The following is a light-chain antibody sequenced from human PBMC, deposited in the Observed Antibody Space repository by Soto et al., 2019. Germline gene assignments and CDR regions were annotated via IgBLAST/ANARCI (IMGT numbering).Light chain of an antibody. CDR2: DVS. Sequence: QSVLTQPRSVSVSPGQSVTISCTGTSSDVGAYNYVSWYQQHPGKAPKLMTYDVSKRPSGVPDRFSGSKSGNTAYLTISGLQAEDEADYYCCSYADNYSYVFGTGTKVNVL. CDR3: CSYADNYSYV. J-gene: IGLJ1*01. V-gene: IGLV2-11*01. CDR1: SSDVGAYNY.